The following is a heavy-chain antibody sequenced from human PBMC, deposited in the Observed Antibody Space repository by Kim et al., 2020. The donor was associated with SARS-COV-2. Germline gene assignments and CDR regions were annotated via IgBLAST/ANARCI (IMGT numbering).Heavy chain of an antibody. CDR3: ARKGHVYGNYGYYYYYMDV. V-gene: IGHV1-69*13. Sequence: SVKVSCKASGGTFSSYAISWVRQAPGQGLEWMGGIIPIFGTANYAQKFQGRVTITADESTSTAYMELSSLRSEDTAEYYCARKGHVYGNYGYYYYYMDVWCKGTTVTVSS. CDR2: IIPIFGTA. J-gene: IGHJ6*03. D-gene: IGHD4-17*01. CDR1: GGTFSSYA.